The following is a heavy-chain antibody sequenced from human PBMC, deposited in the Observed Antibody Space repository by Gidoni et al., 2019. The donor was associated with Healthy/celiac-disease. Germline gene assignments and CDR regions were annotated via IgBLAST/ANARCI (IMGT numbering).Heavy chain of an antibody. Sequence: EVQLVQSGAEVKKPGESLKISCKGSGYSFTSYWIGWVRQMPGKGLEWMGIIYPGDSDTRYRPSFQGPVTISADKSLSTAYLQWSSLKASDTAMYYCARLWNYYFGGGEYAFDIWGQGTMVTVSS. V-gene: IGHV5-51*03. J-gene: IGHJ3*02. CDR3: ARLWNYYFGGGEYAFDI. CDR2: IYPGDSDT. CDR1: GYSFTSYW. D-gene: IGHD1-7*01.